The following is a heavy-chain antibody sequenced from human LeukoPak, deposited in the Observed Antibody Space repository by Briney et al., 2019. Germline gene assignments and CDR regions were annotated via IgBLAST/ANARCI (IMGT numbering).Heavy chain of an antibody. V-gene: IGHV1-69*16. J-gene: IGHJ4*02. D-gene: IGHD2-8*02. Sequence: SVKVSCKASGGIFTSYTISWVRQAPGQGLEWMGRIIPILGIANYAQKFQGRVTITTDESTNTVYLELSSLRPDDTAVYYCARGAEPCTGIPCFRAGDYWGQGTLVTVSS. CDR1: GGIFTSYT. CDR3: ARGAEPCTGIPCFRAGDY. CDR2: IIPILGIA.